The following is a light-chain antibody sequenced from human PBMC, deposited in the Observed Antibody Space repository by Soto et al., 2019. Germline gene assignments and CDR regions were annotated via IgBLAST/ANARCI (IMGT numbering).Light chain of an antibody. CDR1: RSNIGNNA. Sequence: QSVLTQPPSVSGAPRQRVTISCSGSRSNIGNNAVNWYQQFPGRAPKLLIYYDDLLPSGVSDRFSGSKSGTSASLAISGLQSEDEADYYCATWDDSLNGQVFGGGTNLTVL. CDR3: ATWDDSLNGQV. V-gene: IGLV1-36*01. CDR2: YDD. J-gene: IGLJ2*01.